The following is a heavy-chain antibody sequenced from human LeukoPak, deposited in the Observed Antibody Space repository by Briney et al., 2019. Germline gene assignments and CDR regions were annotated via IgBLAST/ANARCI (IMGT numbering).Heavy chain of an antibody. D-gene: IGHD2-15*01. V-gene: IGHV4-61*02. Sequence: SQTLSLTCTVSGGPISSGSYYWSWIRQPAGKGLEWIGRIYTSGSTNYNPSLKSRVTISVDTSKNQFSLKLSSVTAADTAVYYCARWGCSGGSCYSDYWGQGTLVTVSS. J-gene: IGHJ4*02. CDR2: IYTSGST. CDR1: GGPISSGSYY. CDR3: ARWGCSGGSCYSDY.